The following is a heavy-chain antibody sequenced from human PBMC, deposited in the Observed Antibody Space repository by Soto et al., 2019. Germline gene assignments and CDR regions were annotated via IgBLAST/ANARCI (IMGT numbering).Heavy chain of an antibody. CDR1: GGSISSGDYY. CDR2: IYYSGST. D-gene: IGHD2-2*01. V-gene: IGHV4-30-4*01. J-gene: IGHJ4*02. CDR3: ARGEGQLLPFDY. Sequence: QVQLQESGPGLVKPSQTLSLTCTVSGGSISSGDYYWSWIRQPPGKGLEWIGYIYYSGSTYYNPSLESRVTISVDTSTNQFSLKLRSVTAADTAVYYCARGEGQLLPFDYWGQGTLVTVSS.